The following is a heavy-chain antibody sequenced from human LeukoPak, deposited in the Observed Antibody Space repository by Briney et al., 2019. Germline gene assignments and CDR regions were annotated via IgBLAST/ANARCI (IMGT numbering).Heavy chain of an antibody. J-gene: IGHJ4*02. Sequence: PGGSLRLSCSASGFTFSGYAMHWVRQAPGKGLEYVSGIPSNGGTTYYADSVKGRFTISRDNSKNTLYLRMSSLRAEDTAVYFCVRDRVVVTATFDCWGQGTLVTVSS. CDR1: GFTFSGYA. D-gene: IGHD2-21*02. CDR3: VRDRVVVTATFDC. V-gene: IGHV3-64D*06. CDR2: IPSNGGTT.